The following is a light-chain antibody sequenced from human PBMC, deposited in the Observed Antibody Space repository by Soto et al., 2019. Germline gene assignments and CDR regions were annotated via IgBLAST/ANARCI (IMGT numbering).Light chain of an antibody. Sequence: AIRMTQSPSSLSASVGDRVTITCRASQHIRNDLGWYQQKPGRAPKPLIYSSSTLQSGVPSRFNGSGSGTDFTLSISSLQPEDFATYYCLQDYAFPWTFGQGTNVEVK. CDR2: SSS. J-gene: IGKJ1*01. V-gene: IGKV1-6*01. CDR1: QHIRND. CDR3: LQDYAFPWT.